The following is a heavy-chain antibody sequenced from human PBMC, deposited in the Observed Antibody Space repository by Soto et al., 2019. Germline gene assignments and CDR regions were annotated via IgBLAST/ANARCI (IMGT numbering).Heavy chain of an antibody. CDR3: ARLAHENWQQLVYYFDY. V-gene: IGHV4-34*01. Sequence: SETLSLTCAVYGGSFSGYYWSWIRQPPGKGLEWIGEINHSGSTNYNPSLKSRVTISVDTSKNQFSLKLSSVTAADTAVYYCARLAHENWQQLVYYFDYWGQGTLVTVSS. CDR2: INHSGST. CDR1: GGSFSGYY. J-gene: IGHJ4*02. D-gene: IGHD6-13*01.